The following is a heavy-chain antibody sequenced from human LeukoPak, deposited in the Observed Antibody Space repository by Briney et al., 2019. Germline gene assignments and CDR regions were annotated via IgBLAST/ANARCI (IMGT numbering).Heavy chain of an antibody. V-gene: IGHV4-59*01. CDR2: IYYSGST. J-gene: IGHJ3*02. Sequence: PSETLSLTCTVSGGSISSYYWRWIRQPPGKGLEWIGYIYYSGSTNYNPSLKSRVTISVDTSKNQFSLKLSSVTAADTAVYYCARDGMTYDAFDIWGQGTMVTVSS. D-gene: IGHD1-26*01. CDR3: ARDGMTYDAFDI. CDR1: GGSISSYY.